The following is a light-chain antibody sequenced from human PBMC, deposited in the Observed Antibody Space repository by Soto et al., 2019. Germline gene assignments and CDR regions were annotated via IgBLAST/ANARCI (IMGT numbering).Light chain of an antibody. Sequence: QAVVTQPPSVSGAPGQRVTISCTGSSSNVGAGNDVHWYRQLPGEAPKLLIYDNNERPSGIPDRFSGSKSGTSATLGITGLQTGDEADYYCGTWDTSLSAWVFGGGTKLTVL. CDR2: DNN. J-gene: IGLJ3*02. CDR3: GTWDTSLSAWV. CDR1: SSNVGAGND. V-gene: IGLV1-51*01.